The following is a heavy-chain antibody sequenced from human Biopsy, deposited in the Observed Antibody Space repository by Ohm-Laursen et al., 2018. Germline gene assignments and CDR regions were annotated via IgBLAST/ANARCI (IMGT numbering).Heavy chain of an antibody. CDR1: GGSISSDY. J-gene: IGHJ3*02. Sequence: TLSLTCAVSGGSISSDYWSWIRQTPGKGLEWIGYIYYSGSTNYNPSLKSRVSMSVDTSKNHFSLNLTSVTAADTAVYYCARDEGLLRAFDIWGQGTLGTVSS. CDR3: ARDEGLLRAFDI. V-gene: IGHV4-59*12. CDR2: IYYSGST. D-gene: IGHD1-26*01.